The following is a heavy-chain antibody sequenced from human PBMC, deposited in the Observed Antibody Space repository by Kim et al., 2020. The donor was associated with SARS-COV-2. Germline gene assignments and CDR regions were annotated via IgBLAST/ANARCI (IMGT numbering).Heavy chain of an antibody. V-gene: IGHV1-3*01. CDR2: INAGNGNT. CDR3: AREQDTWKDSSGWYGDQASNAFDI. CDR1: GYTFTSYA. J-gene: IGHJ3*02. Sequence: ASVKVSCKASGYTFTSYAMHWVRQAPGQRLEWMGWINAGNGNTKYSQKFQGRVTITRDTSASTAYMELSSLRSEDTAVYYCAREQDTWKDSSGWYGDQASNAFDIWGQGTMVTVSS. D-gene: IGHD6-19*01.